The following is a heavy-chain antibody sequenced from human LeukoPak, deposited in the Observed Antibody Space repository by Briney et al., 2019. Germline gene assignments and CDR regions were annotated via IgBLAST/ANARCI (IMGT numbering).Heavy chain of an antibody. V-gene: IGHV4-4*09. CDR2: IHTSGGT. J-gene: IGHJ6*03. CDR1: GGSISSSH. CDR3: ARGRSTVVTPNYYYYYCMDV. D-gene: IGHD4-23*01. Sequence: SGTLSLSCTVSGGSISSSHWSWIRQPPGKGLEWIANIHTSGGTNYSPSLKSRVTISLDTSRNQFSLKLSSVTAADTAVYYCARGRSTVVTPNYYYYYCMDVWGKGTTVTVSS.